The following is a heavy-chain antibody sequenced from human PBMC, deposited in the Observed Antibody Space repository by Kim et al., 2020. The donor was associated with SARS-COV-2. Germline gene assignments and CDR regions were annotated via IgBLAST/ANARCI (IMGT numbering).Heavy chain of an antibody. Sequence: SETLSLTCTVSGGSISSSSYYWGWIRQPPGKGLEWIGSIYYSGSTYYNPSLKSRVTISVDTSKNQFSLKLSSVTAADTAVYYCARDTRYSGYDEMVDYYGMDVWGQGTTVTVSS. J-gene: IGHJ6*02. CDR2: IYYSGST. V-gene: IGHV4-39*07. CDR1: GGSISSSSYY. D-gene: IGHD5-12*01. CDR3: ARDTRYSGYDEMVDYYGMDV.